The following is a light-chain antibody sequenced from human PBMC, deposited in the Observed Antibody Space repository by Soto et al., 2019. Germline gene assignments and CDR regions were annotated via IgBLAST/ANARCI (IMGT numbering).Light chain of an antibody. CDR3: CSYAGSSGAHWV. CDR1: SSNIGAHYD. V-gene: IGLV1-40*01. J-gene: IGLJ3*02. Sequence: QSVLTQPPSVSGAPGQRVTISCTGSSSNIGAHYDVHWYQQLPGTAPKLLIYGNSNRPSGVPDRFSGSKSGTSASLAITGLQAEDEADYYCCSYAGSSGAHWVFGGGTKVTVL. CDR2: GNS.